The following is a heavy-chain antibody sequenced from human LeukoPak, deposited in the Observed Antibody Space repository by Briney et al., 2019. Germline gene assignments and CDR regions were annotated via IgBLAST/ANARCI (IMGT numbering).Heavy chain of an antibody. D-gene: IGHD3-3*01. CDR1: GGSFSGYY. Sequence: SETLSLTCAVYGGSFSGYYWSWIRQPPGKELEWIGEINHSGSTNYNPSLKSRVTISVDTSKNQFSLKLSSVTAADTAVYYCARSKVTIFGVVIQYYYYYGMDVWGQGTTVTVSS. CDR2: INHSGST. J-gene: IGHJ6*02. CDR3: ARSKVTIFGVVIQYYYYYGMDV. V-gene: IGHV4-34*01.